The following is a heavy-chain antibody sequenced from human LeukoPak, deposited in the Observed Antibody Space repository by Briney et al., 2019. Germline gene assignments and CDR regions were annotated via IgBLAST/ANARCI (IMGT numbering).Heavy chain of an antibody. CDR1: GGSISSYY. D-gene: IGHD3-3*01. CDR3: ARGDFWSGYYPMPFDY. Sequence: SETLSLTCTVSGGSISSYYWSWIRQPPEKGLEWIGCIYYSGSTNYNPSLKSRVTISVDTSKNQFSLKLSSVTAADTAVYYCARGDFWSGYYPMPFDYWGQGTLVTVSS. V-gene: IGHV4-59*01. CDR2: IYYSGST. J-gene: IGHJ4*02.